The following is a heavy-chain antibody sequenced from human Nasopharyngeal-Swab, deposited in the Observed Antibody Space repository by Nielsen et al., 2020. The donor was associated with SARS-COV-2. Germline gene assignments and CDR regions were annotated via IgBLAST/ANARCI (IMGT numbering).Heavy chain of an antibody. D-gene: IGHD6-13*01. Sequence: WVRQAPGQRLEWMGWITVGNGNTQYSQKFHDRLTLTSDTSANTAYMDLSSLRSEDTAVYYCVRDDGSSWLLDKWGQGTRVTVSS. CDR3: VRDDGSSWLLDK. V-gene: IGHV1-3*01. CDR2: ITVGNGNT. J-gene: IGHJ4*02.